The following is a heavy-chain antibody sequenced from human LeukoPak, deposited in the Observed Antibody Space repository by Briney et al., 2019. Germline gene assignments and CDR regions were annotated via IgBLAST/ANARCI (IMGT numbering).Heavy chain of an antibody. CDR3: ARGYSGSSADY. CDR2: INTDGSST. D-gene: IGHD1-26*01. V-gene: IGHV3-74*01. Sequence: GGSLRLSCAASGFTFSSYWMHWVRQAPGKGLVWVSRINTDGSSTSYAGSVKGRFTISRDNAKNTLYLQMNSLRAEDTAVYYCARGYSGSSADYWGQGTLVTVSS. CDR1: GFTFSSYW. J-gene: IGHJ4*02.